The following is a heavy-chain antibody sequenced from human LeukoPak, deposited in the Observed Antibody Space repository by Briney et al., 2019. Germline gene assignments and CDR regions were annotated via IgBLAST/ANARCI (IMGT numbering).Heavy chain of an antibody. CDR3: PRFITVVPSGAFDI. CDR2: IKQDGSEK. J-gene: IGHJ3*02. Sequence: GGSLRLSCAASGFTFSSYWMSWVRQAPGKGLEWVANIKQDGSEKYHVDSVKGRFSISRDNAKNSLYLQMNSLRAEDSAVYYCPRFITVVPSGAFDIWGQGPMVTVSS. D-gene: IGHD4-23*01. V-gene: IGHV3-7*05. CDR1: GFTFSSYW.